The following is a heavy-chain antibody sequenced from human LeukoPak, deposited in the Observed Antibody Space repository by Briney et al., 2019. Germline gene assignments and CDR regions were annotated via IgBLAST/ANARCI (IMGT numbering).Heavy chain of an antibody. CDR3: ARATVPYYYYYGMDV. V-gene: IGHV3-53*01. CDR1: GFTVSSNY. CDR2: IYSGGST. D-gene: IGHD4-17*01. J-gene: IGHJ6*02. Sequence: GGSLRLSCAASGFTVSSNYMSWVRQAPGKGLEWVSVIYSGGSTYYADSVKGRFTISRDNSKNTLYLQMNSLRVEDTAVYYCARATVPYYYYYGMDVWGQGTTATVSS.